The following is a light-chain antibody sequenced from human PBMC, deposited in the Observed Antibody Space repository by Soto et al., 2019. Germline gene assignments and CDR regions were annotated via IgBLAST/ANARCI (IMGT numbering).Light chain of an antibody. Sequence: IHMTHSPSTLSASLGDIVTITFRAIQSISDWVAWYQQKPWKAPKLLIHKASSLADGVPSRFSGRGSGTEFTLTISSLRPDDFATYYCHQYNTYVLTFGGGTKVDIK. V-gene: IGKV1-5*03. CDR2: KAS. CDR3: HQYNTYVLT. J-gene: IGKJ4*01. CDR1: QSISDW.